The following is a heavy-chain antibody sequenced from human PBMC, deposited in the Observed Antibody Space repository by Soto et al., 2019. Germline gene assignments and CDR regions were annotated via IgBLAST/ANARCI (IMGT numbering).Heavy chain of an antibody. CDR3: ARDRRASSGYYGMDV. CDR2: IIPMFGTA. J-gene: IGHJ6*02. CDR1: GGTFSGYA. Sequence: QVQLVQSGVEVKKPGSSVKVSCKASGGTFSGYAISWVRQAPGQGLEWMGGIIPMFGTANYAQKFQGRVKIPADESTGTAYMELSSLRSEDTAVYYCARDRRASSGYYGMDVWGQGTTVTVSS. V-gene: IGHV1-69*12. D-gene: IGHD3-22*01.